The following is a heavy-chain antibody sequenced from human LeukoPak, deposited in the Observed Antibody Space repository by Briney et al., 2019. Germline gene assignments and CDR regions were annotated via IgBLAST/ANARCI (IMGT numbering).Heavy chain of an antibody. J-gene: IGHJ4*02. CDR1: GYTFSSYG. V-gene: IGHV1-18*01. D-gene: IGHD5-12*01. Sequence: VASVKVSCKASGYTFSSYGISWVRQAPGHGLEWMGWISAYNGNTNFAQEFQGRVTMTTDTSTSTASMELRSLRSDDTAVYYCARDQGIYNHRIIDSWGQGTLVTVSS. CDR2: ISAYNGNT. CDR3: ARDQGIYNHRIIDS.